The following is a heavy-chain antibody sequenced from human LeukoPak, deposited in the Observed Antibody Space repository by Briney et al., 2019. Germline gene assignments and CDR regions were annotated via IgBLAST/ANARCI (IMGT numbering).Heavy chain of an antibody. D-gene: IGHD6-13*01. CDR3: ARVRIAAAGTKGWFDP. V-gene: IGHV1-8*01. CDR2: MNPNSGNT. J-gene: IGHJ5*02. Sequence: ASVKVSCKASGYTFTSYDINWVRQATGQGLEWMGWMNPNSGNTGYAQKFQGRVTMTRNTSISTAYMELSSLRSEDTAVYYCARVRIAAAGTKGWFDPWGQGTLSPSPQ. CDR1: GYTFTSYD.